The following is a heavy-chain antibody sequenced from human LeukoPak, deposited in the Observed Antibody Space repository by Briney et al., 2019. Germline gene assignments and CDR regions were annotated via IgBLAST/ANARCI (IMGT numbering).Heavy chain of an antibody. CDR1: GYAFTSYD. Sequence: ASVKVSCKASGYAFTSYDINWVRQATGQGLEWMGWMNPNSGNTGYAQKFQGRVTMTRNTSISTAYMKLSSLRSEDTAVYYCARGLNYDSSGYYFFWGQGTLITVSS. V-gene: IGHV1-8*01. CDR3: ARGLNYDSSGYYFF. CDR2: MNPNSGNT. D-gene: IGHD3-22*01. J-gene: IGHJ4*02.